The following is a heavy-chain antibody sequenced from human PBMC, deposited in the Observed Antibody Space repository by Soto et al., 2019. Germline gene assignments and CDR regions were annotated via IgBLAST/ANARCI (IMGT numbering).Heavy chain of an antibody. J-gene: IGHJ4*02. CDR2: ISYDGSNK. V-gene: IGHV3-30-3*01. Sequence: GGSLRLSCAASGFTFSSYAMHWVRQAPGKGLEWVAVISYDGSNKYYADSVKGRFTISRDNSKNTLYLQMNSLRAEDTAVYYCARDGFTTGDFWSGYPDYWGQGTLVTVSS. D-gene: IGHD3-3*01. CDR3: ARDGFTTGDFWSGYPDY. CDR1: GFTFSSYA.